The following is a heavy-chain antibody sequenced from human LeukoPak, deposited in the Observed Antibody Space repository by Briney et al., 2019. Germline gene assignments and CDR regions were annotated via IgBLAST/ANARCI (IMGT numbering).Heavy chain of an antibody. V-gene: IGHV3-21*01. CDR2: IDSSSNYI. CDR1: GFTFSSYS. Sequence: GGSLRLSCTASGFTFSSYSLDWVRQAPGKGLEWVSFIDSSSNYIYYADSVKGRFTISRDNAKNSLHLQMSSLRAEDTAVYYCAREVPAGGQLQEAFDIWGQGTMVTVSS. D-gene: IGHD2-2*01. CDR3: AREVPAGGQLQEAFDI. J-gene: IGHJ3*02.